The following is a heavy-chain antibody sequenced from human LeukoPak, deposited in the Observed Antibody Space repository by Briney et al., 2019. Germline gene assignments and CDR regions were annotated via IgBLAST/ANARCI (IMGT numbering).Heavy chain of an antibody. CDR3: AKDRRVAGHYFDY. V-gene: IGHV3-23*01. J-gene: IGHJ4*02. Sequence: GGSLRLSCAASGFTFSSYSMNWVRQAPGKGLEWVSAISGSGGSTYYADSVKGRFTISRDNSKNTLYLQMNSLRAEDTAVYYCAKDRRVAGHYFDYWGQGTLVTVSS. CDR1: GFTFSSYS. D-gene: IGHD6-19*01. CDR2: ISGSGGST.